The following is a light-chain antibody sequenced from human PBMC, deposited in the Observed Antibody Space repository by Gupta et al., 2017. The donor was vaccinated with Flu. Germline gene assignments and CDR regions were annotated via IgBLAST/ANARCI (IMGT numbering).Light chain of an antibody. CDR1: QSIASN. CDR3: LQYNKWPRT. CDR2: GAS. J-gene: IGKJ1*01. Sequence: ESVTLSCRAGQSIASNLAWYQQKPGQAPRLLIYGASTMATGIPARFSGSGCGTEFTLTVSSLQSEDFAVYYCLQYNKWPRTFGPGTKVEIK. V-gene: IGKV3-15*01.